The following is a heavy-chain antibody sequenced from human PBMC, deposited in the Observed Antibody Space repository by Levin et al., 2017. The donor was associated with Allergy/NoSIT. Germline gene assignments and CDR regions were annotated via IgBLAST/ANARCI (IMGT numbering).Heavy chain of an antibody. Sequence: LSLPCAASGFTFRSSSMNWVRQAPGKGLEWVSSISSSSSYIYYADSVKGRFTISRDNAKNSLYLQMNSLRAEDTAVYYCARSHSVTTNAFDIWGQGTMVTVSS. D-gene: IGHD5-12*01. CDR2: ISSSSSYI. CDR3: ARSHSVTTNAFDI. CDR1: GFTFRSSS. V-gene: IGHV3-21*01. J-gene: IGHJ3*02.